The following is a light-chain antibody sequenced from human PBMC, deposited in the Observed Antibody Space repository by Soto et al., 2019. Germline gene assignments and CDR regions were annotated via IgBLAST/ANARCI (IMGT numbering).Light chain of an antibody. Sequence: DIQMTQSPSSVSASVGDRVTITCRASQGIANWLAWYQQKQTKAPKLLNYVASNLPSGVPSRFCGSGSGTEFTLTISSLQPEDFATYFCQQAKSSPYTFGQGTKVEIK. CDR1: QGIANW. V-gene: IGKV1-12*02. CDR2: VAS. CDR3: QQAKSSPYT. J-gene: IGKJ2*01.